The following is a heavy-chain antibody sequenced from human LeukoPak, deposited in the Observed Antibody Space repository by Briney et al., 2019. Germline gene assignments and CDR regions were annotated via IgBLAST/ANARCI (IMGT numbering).Heavy chain of an antibody. CDR3: ARWTIVRGPVYGMDV. V-gene: IGHV3-21*01. J-gene: IGHJ6*02. CDR1: GFTFSSYS. CDR2: ISSSSSYI. Sequence: GGSLRLSCAASGFTFSSYSMNWVRQAPGKGLEWVSSISSSSSYIYYADSVKGRFTISRDNAKNSLYLQMNSLRAEDTAVYYCARWTIVRGPVYGMDVWGQGTTVTVSS. D-gene: IGHD2/OR15-2a*01.